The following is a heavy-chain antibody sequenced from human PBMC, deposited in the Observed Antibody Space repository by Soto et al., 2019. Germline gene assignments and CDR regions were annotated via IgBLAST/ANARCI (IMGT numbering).Heavy chain of an antibody. Sequence: PSETLSLTCTVSGGSISSRDYFWSWSRQPPGKGLEWIGYMYYSGSTYYSPSLNSRVTISVDTSKTELSLKLSSVTAADTAVYYCVKDQGGYSGYVFDYWGQGTLVTVSS. V-gene: IGHV4-30-4*01. CDR2: MYYSGST. CDR1: GGSISSRDYF. CDR3: VKDQGGYSGYVFDY. D-gene: IGHD5-12*01. J-gene: IGHJ4*02.